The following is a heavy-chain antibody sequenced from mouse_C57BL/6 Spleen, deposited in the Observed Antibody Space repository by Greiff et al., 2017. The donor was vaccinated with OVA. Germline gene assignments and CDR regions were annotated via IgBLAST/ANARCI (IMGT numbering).Heavy chain of an antibody. D-gene: IGHD2-4*01. CDR3: ARFDYGFDY. CDR2: IDPSDSYT. CDR1: GYTFSSYW. V-gene: IGHV1-69*01. J-gene: IGHJ2*01. Sequence: QVQLQQSGAELVMPGASVKLSCKASGYTFSSYWMHWVKQRPGQGLEWIGEIDPSDSYTNYNQKFKGKSTLTVDKSSSTAYMQLSSLTSEDSAVYYCARFDYGFDYWGQGTTLTVSS.